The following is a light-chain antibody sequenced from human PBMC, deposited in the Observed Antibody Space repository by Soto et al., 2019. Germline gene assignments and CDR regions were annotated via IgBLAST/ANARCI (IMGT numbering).Light chain of an antibody. J-gene: IGKJ4*01. CDR2: DTS. CDR1: QSVRNH. CDR3: QQRSDWPLT. V-gene: IGKV3-11*01. Sequence: EIVLTQSPATLSLSPGERATLSCRASQSVRNHLAWYQQKPGQTPRLLIYDTSNRATGIPARFSGSGSGTDFTLTISSLEPEDFAVYYCQQRSDWPLTFGGGTKVGIK.